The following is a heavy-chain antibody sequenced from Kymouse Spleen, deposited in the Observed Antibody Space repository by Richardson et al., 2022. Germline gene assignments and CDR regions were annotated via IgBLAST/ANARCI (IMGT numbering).Heavy chain of an antibody. CDR3: AKDITMVRGVIDYYYGMDV. Sequence: EVQLVESGGGLVQPGRSLRLSCAASGFTFDDYAMHWVRQAPGKGLEWVSGISWNSGSIGYADSVKGRFTISRDNAKNSLYLQMNSLRAEDTALYYCAKDITMVRGVIDYYYGMDVWGQGTTVTVSS. J-gene: IGHJ6*02. V-gene: IGHV3-9*01. CDR2: ISWNSGSI. D-gene: IGHD3-10*01. CDR1: GFTFDDYA.